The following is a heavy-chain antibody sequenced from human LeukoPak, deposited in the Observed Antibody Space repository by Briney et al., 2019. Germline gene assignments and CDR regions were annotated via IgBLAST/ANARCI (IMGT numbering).Heavy chain of an antibody. CDR3: ARANYDFWSGYH. Sequence: GRSLRLSCAASGFTFSSYAMHWVRQAPGKGLEWVAVISYDGSNKYYADSVKGRFTISRDNSKNTLYLQMNSLRAEDTAMYYCARANYDFWSGYHWGQGTLVTVSS. CDR2: ISYDGSNK. CDR1: GFTFSSYA. J-gene: IGHJ4*02. V-gene: IGHV3-30-3*01. D-gene: IGHD3-3*01.